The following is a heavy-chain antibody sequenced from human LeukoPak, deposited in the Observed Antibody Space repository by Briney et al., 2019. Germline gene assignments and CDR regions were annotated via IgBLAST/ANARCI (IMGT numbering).Heavy chain of an antibody. CDR1: GGSISSGSYY. CDR3: ATSQLAAAGISDY. D-gene: IGHD6-13*01. Sequence: SETLSLTCTVSGGSISSGSYYWSWIRQPAGKGLEWIGRIYTSGSTNYNPSLKSRVTISVDTSKNQFSLKLSSVTAADTAVYYCATSQLAAAGISDYWGQGTLVTVSS. J-gene: IGHJ4*02. V-gene: IGHV4-61*02. CDR2: IYTSGST.